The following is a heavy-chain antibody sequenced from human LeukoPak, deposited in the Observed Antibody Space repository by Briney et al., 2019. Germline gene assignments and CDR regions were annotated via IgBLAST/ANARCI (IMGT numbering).Heavy chain of an antibody. V-gene: IGHV3-11*04. CDR2: ITNSGSTT. D-gene: IGHD4-17*01. Sequence: GGSLRLSCAASGFTASSNYMSWIRQAPGKGLEWISYITNSGSTTFYADSVKGRFSISRDNANNSLFLQMNSLRAEDTAVYYCTRDVRLRHKYYYMDVWGKGTTVTVSS. J-gene: IGHJ6*03. CDR1: GFTASSNY. CDR3: TRDVRLRHKYYYMDV.